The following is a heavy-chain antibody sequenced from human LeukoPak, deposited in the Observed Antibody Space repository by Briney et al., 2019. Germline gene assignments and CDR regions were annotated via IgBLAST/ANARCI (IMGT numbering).Heavy chain of an antibody. D-gene: IGHD3-22*01. CDR3: ARVFYDSSGYYYAWYY. CDR2: IYYSGST. Sequence: SSETLSLTCTVSGGSISSSSYYWGWIRQPPGKGLEWIGSIYYSGSTYYNPSLKSRVTISVDTSKNQFSLKLSSVTAADTAVYYCARVFYDSSGYYYAWYYWGQGTLVTVSS. J-gene: IGHJ4*02. V-gene: IGHV4-39*01. CDR1: GGSISSSSYY.